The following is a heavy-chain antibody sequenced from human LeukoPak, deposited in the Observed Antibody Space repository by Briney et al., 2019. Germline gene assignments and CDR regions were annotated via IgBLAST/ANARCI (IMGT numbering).Heavy chain of an antibody. D-gene: IGHD3-16*01. J-gene: IGHJ4*02. CDR2: INAGNDST. V-gene: IGHV1-3*01. CDR1: GYTFSNYA. CDR3: ARGFGDY. Sequence: ASVKVSCKASGYTFSNYAMHWVRQAPGQRLEWMGWINAGNDSTKYSQNFQGRVTITRDTSASTVYMELSDLRSEDTAVYYCARGFGDYWGQGTLVTVSS.